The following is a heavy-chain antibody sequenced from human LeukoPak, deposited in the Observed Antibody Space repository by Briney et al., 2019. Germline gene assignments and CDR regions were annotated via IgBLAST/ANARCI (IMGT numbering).Heavy chain of an antibody. Sequence: ASVKVSCKASGYTFTSYGISWVRQAPGQGLEWMGWISAYNGNTNYAQKLQGRVTMTTDTSTSTAYMGLRSLRSDDTAVYYCARVDGIVVVPAAQFDYWGQGTLVTVSS. D-gene: IGHD2-2*01. CDR1: GYTFTSYG. CDR2: ISAYNGNT. V-gene: IGHV1-18*01. CDR3: ARVDGIVVVPAAQFDY. J-gene: IGHJ4*02.